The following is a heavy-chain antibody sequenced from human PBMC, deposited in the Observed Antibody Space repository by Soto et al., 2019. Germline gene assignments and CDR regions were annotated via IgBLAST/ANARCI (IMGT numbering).Heavy chain of an antibody. CDR3: AGFYIAAAEYYFDY. CDR2: IYYSGST. J-gene: IGHJ4*02. V-gene: IGHV4-59*12. D-gene: IGHD6-13*01. CDR1: GGSISTYY. Sequence: SETLSLTCTVSGGSISTYYWSWIRQPPGKGLEWIGYIYYSGSTNYNPSLKSRVTISVDKSKNQFSLKLSSVTAADTAVYYCAGFYIAAAEYYFDYWGQGTLVTVSS.